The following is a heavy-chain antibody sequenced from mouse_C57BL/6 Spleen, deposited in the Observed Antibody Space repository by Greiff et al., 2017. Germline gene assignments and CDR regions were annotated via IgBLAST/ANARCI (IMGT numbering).Heavy chain of an antibody. CDR1: GYTFTDYN. CDR2: INPNNGGT. J-gene: IGHJ4*01. V-gene: IGHV1-18*01. Sequence: VQLQQSGPELVKPGASVKIPCKASGYTFTDYNMAWVKQSHGKSLEWIGDINPNNGGTIYHQKFKGKATLTVDQSSSTDYMELRSLTSEDTEVYYCARNGNYYYAIDYWGQGTSVTVSA. D-gene: IGHD2-1*01. CDR3: ARNGNYYYAIDY.